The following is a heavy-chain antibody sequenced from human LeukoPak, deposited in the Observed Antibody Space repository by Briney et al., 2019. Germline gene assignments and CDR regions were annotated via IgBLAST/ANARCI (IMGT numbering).Heavy chain of an antibody. CDR2: ISGSGGST. CDR3: AKGTRLAVAGTWFDY. D-gene: IGHD6-19*01. J-gene: IGHJ4*02. Sequence: GGSLRLSCAASGFTFSSCAMSWVRQAPGKGLEWVSAISGSGGSTYYADSVKGRFTISRDNSKNTLYLQMNSLRAEDTAVYYCAKGTRLAVAGTWFDYWGQGTLVTVSS. CDR1: GFTFSSCA. V-gene: IGHV3-23*01.